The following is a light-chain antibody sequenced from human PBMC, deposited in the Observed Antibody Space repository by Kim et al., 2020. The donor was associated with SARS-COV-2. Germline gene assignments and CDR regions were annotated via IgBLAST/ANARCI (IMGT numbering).Light chain of an antibody. CDR2: RDT. CDR1: RLGDKF. CDR3: QAWDSSTAV. J-gene: IGLJ3*02. V-gene: IGLV3-1*01. Sequence: SVSPGQTATITCAGDRLGDKFACWFKQIPGPSPTLVIYRDTKRPSGIPERFTGSNSGTTATLTISGTQPIDEADYYCQAWDSSTAVFGGGTQLTVL.